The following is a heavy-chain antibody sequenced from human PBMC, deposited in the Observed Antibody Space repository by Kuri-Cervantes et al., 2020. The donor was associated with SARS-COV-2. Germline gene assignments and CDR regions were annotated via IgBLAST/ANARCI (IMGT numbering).Heavy chain of an antibody. CDR3: ARGGLVPAVSDAFDI. J-gene: IGHJ3*02. CDR1: GYTFTTYY. D-gene: IGHD2-2*01. CDR2: INPSGGST. Sequence: ASVKVSCKASGYTFTTYYMHWVRQAPGQGLEWMGIINPSGGSTSYAQKFQGRVTMTRDTSTSTVYMQLSSLRSEDTAVYYCARGGLVPAVSDAFDIWGQGTMVTVSS. V-gene: IGHV1-46*01.